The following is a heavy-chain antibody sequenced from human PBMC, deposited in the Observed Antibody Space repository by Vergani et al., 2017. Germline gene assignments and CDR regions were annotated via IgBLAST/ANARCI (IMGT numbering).Heavy chain of an antibody. V-gene: IGHV3-9*01. CDR1: GFTFDDYA. CDR2: ISWNSGSI. CDR3: AKDLTRVPIAVAGNRVFYYYYGMDV. Sequence: EVQLVESGGGLVQPGRSLRLSCAASGFTFDDYAMHWVRQAPGKGLEWVSGISWNSGSIGYADSVQGRFTISRDNAKNSLYLQMNSLRAEDTALYYCAKDLTRVPIAVAGNRVFYYYYGMDVWGQGTTVTVSS. J-gene: IGHJ6*02. D-gene: IGHD6-19*01.